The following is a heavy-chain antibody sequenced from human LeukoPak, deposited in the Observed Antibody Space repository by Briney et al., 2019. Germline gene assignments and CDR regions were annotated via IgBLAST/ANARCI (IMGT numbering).Heavy chain of an antibody. CDR3: SGGRDITVAGPGGYFDY. D-gene: IGHD6-19*01. Sequence: PGGSLRLSCAASGFIFSDYHMSWIRQASGKGLEWVAYISPGVDAVYFADSVRGRITISRDNAKNSLFLQMSSLTAEDTAVYYCSGGRDITVAGPGGYFDYWGQGSLVTVSS. J-gene: IGHJ4*02. CDR2: ISPGVDAV. CDR1: GFIFSDYH. V-gene: IGHV3-11*01.